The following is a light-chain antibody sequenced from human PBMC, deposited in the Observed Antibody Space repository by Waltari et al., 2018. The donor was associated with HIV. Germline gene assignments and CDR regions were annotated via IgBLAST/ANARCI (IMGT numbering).Light chain of an antibody. Sequence: QSVLTQPPSASGTPGQRITLSCSGRSHQIGNKYVHWYQHLPGKAPKLLIFRNNQRASGVPDRFSGSQSGTSASLAISGLRSEDEADYYCVTWADRSSGPVVFGGGTKVTVL. V-gene: IGLV1-47*01. J-gene: IGLJ2*01. CDR2: RNN. CDR1: SHQIGNKY. CDR3: VTWADRSSGPVV.